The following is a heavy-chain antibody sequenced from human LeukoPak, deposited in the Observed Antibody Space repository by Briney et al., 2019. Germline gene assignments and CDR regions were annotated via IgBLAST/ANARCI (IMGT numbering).Heavy chain of an antibody. CDR1: GFSFSSHW. CDR3: ARGRYYGMDV. CDR2: INTDGSGT. J-gene: IGHJ6*02. V-gene: IGHV3-74*01. Sequence: GLSLTLSCAACGFSFSSHWMQWVRQTPGKGLAWVSRINTDGSGTAYADSVKGRFAISRDNAKNTLYLQMNSLRAEDTAVYYCARGRYYGMDVWGQGTTVTVSS.